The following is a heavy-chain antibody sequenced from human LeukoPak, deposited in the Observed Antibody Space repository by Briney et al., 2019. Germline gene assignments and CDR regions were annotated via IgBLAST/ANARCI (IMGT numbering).Heavy chain of an antibody. CDR2: IYISGST. J-gene: IGHJ4*02. V-gene: IGHV4-4*07. Sequence: SETLSLTCTVSGYSISSGYYWSWIRQPAGKGLEWIGRIYISGSTNYNPSLKSRVTMSVDTSKNQFSLKLSSVTAADTAVYYCARGRYLTTGGGAAAGFLDYWGQGTLVTVSS. CDR3: ARGRYLTTGGGAAAGFLDY. D-gene: IGHD6-13*01. CDR1: GYSISSGYY.